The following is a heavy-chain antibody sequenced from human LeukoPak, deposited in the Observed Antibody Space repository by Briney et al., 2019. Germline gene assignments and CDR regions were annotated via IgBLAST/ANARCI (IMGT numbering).Heavy chain of an antibody. Sequence: WASVKVSCKASGGTFSSYTISWVRQAPGQGLEWMGGIIPIFGTANYAQKFQGRVTITADKSTSTAYMELSSLRSEDTAVYYCARDPLRLGELSTYWGQGTLVTVSS. CDR1: GGTFSSYT. V-gene: IGHV1-69*06. D-gene: IGHD3-16*02. CDR3: ARDPLRLGELSTY. J-gene: IGHJ4*02. CDR2: IIPIFGTA.